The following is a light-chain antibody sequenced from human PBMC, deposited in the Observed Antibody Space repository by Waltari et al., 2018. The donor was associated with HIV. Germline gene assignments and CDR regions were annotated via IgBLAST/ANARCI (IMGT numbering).Light chain of an antibody. Sequence: QSALTQPPSASGSPGQSVTISCTGTSSDVGGYNYVSWYQQHPGKAPKLMISEVSKRPSGIPDRFSGSKPGNTASLTVSGLQAEDEADYYCSSYAGSSNFVFGTGTKVTVL. V-gene: IGLV2-8*01. CDR2: EVS. J-gene: IGLJ1*01. CDR1: SSDVGGYNY. CDR3: SSYAGSSNFV.